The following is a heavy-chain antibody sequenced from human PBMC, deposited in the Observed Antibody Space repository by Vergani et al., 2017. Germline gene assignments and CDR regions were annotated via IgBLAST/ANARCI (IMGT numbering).Heavy chain of an antibody. CDR2: FDPEDGET. D-gene: IGHD3-3*01. Sequence: QVQLAQSGAEVKKPGASVKVSCKVSGYTLTELSMHWVRQAPGKGLGWMGGFDPEDGETIYAQKFQGRVTMTEDTSTDTAYMELSSLRSEDTAVYYCATAQRFLEWVPIDYGGQGTLVTVSS. CDR3: ATAQRFLEWVPIDY. CDR1: GYTLTELS. J-gene: IGHJ4*02. V-gene: IGHV1-24*01.